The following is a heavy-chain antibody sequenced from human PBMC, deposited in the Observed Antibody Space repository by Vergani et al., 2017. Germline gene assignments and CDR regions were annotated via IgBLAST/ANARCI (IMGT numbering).Heavy chain of an antibody. CDR3: AKYLRDPTDGLPDS. Sequence: QVQLVESAGGVVQPGGSLRLSCAASGFTFSNFGMHWIRQAPGKGLEWLAYIGKDGINTRYRDAVKGRFTVSRDNSKAILYLQMDSLKREDTALYYCAKYLRDPTDGLPDSWGRGTLVIVSS. V-gene: IGHV3-30*02. CDR2: IGKDGINT. J-gene: IGHJ4*02. CDR1: GFTFSNFG. D-gene: IGHD2-8*01.